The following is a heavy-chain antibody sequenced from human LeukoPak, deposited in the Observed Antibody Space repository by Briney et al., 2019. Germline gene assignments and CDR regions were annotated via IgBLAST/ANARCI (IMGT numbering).Heavy chain of an antibody. Sequence: GGSLRLSCAASGFTFSSYGMHWVRQAPGKGLEWVAFIRYDGSNKYYAGSVKGRFTISRDNSKDTLYLQMNSLRAEDTAVYYCAKDTYYDFWSGYYIGYTDFDYWGQGTLVTVSS. CDR2: IRYDGSNK. CDR3: AKDTYYDFWSGYYIGYTDFDY. D-gene: IGHD3-3*01. V-gene: IGHV3-30*02. CDR1: GFTFSSYG. J-gene: IGHJ4*02.